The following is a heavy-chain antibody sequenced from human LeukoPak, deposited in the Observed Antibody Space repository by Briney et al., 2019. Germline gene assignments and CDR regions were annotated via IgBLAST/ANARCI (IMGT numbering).Heavy chain of an antibody. CDR2: INHSGST. CDR1: GGSLSGYY. J-gene: IGHJ4*02. D-gene: IGHD2-21*01. Sequence: SETLSLTCAVHGGSLSGYYWSWIRQPPGKGLEWIGEINHSGSTNYNPSLKSRVTISVDTSKNQFSLKLSSVTAADTAVYYCARPRYYDYWGQGTLVTVSS. V-gene: IGHV4-34*01. CDR3: ARPRYYDY.